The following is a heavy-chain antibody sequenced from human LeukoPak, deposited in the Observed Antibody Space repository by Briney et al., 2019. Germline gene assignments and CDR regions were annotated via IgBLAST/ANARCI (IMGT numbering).Heavy chain of an antibody. J-gene: IGHJ4*02. V-gene: IGHV4-39*07. D-gene: IGHD3-3*01. CDR3: ARGRSHDDYFDY. Sequence: PSETLSLTCTVSGGSISSGDYYWGWIRHPPVNGLEWIGEINQSESTNYNPSLKSRFPISLHTSKNTLSLELCAVTAPDTAVYYCARGRSHDDYFDYWGQGTLVTVSS. CDR1: GGSISSGDYY. CDR2: INQSEST.